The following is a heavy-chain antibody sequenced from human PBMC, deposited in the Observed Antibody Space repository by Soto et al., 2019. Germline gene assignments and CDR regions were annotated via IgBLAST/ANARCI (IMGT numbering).Heavy chain of an antibody. V-gene: IGHV3-23*01. Sequence: GSLRLSCAASGFTFSSYAMSWVRQAPGKGLEWVSAISGSGGSTYYADSVKGRFTISRDNSKNTLYLQMNSLRAEDTAVYYCAKALGVVVAATYDAFDIWGQGTMVTVS. J-gene: IGHJ3*02. CDR3: AKALGVVVAATYDAFDI. CDR1: GFTFSSYA. CDR2: ISGSGGST. D-gene: IGHD2-15*01.